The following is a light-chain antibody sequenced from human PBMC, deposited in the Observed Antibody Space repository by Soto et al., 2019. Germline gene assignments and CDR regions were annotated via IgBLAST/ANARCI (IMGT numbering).Light chain of an antibody. V-gene: IGLV2-14*01. CDR2: DVS. CDR1: SSDVGGYSY. J-gene: IGLJ1*01. Sequence: QSALTQPASVSGSPGQSIALSCTGTSSDVGGYSYVSWYQQQPGKAPKLVISDVSNRPSGVSDRFSGSKSGNTASLTISGLQTEDEDDYYCASYTTSSTYVFGTGTKVTVL. CDR3: ASYTTSSTYV.